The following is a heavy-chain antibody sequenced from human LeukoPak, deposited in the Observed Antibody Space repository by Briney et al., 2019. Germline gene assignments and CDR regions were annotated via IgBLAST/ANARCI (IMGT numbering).Heavy chain of an antibody. J-gene: IGHJ4*02. CDR1: GYTFTSYD. Sequence: ASVKVSCKASGYTFTSYDINWVRQATGQGFEWMGWMNPNSGNTGYAQKFQGRVTMTRNTSISTAYMELSSLRSEDTAVYYCARAYCSGGSCYYGFDYWGQGTLVTVSS. V-gene: IGHV1-8*01. CDR2: MNPNSGNT. D-gene: IGHD2-15*01. CDR3: ARAYCSGGSCYYGFDY.